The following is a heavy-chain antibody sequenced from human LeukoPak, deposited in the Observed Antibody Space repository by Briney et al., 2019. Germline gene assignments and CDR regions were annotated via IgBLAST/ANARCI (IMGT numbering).Heavy chain of an antibody. D-gene: IGHD2-2*01. Sequence: GGSLRLSCAASGFTFSSYWMSWVRQAPGKGLEWVANIKQDGSEKYYVDSVKGRFSISRDNSKNTLYLQMNSLRAEDTALYYCAKIYCRSTSCRFDYWGQGTLVAVSS. V-gene: IGHV3-7*03. CDR2: IKQDGSEK. CDR3: AKIYCRSTSCRFDY. J-gene: IGHJ4*02. CDR1: GFTFSSYW.